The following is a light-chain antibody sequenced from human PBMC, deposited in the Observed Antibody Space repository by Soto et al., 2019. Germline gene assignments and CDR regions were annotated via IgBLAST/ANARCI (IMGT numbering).Light chain of an antibody. CDR3: QQRSNWHPWT. Sequence: TQSPSTLSLSPGERATLSCRASQSVSSYLAWYQQKPGQAPRLLIYDASNRANGIPARFSGSGSGTDFTLTISSLEPEDFAVYYCQQRSNWHPWTFGQGTKVDIK. J-gene: IGKJ1*01. CDR2: DAS. CDR1: QSVSSY. V-gene: IGKV3-11*01.